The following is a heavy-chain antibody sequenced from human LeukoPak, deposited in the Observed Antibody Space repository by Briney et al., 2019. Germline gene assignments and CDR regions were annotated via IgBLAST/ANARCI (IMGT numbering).Heavy chain of an antibody. Sequence: PGGSLRLSCAASGFTFDDYAMNWVRQVPGKGLEWVSGINWNGGSTGYADSAKGRFTISRDNAKNSLYLQMNSLRAEDTAVYYCARGPYGDYVDALDYWGQGTLVTVSS. J-gene: IGHJ4*02. D-gene: IGHD4-17*01. V-gene: IGHV3-20*04. CDR2: INWNGGST. CDR3: ARGPYGDYVDALDY. CDR1: GFTFDDYA.